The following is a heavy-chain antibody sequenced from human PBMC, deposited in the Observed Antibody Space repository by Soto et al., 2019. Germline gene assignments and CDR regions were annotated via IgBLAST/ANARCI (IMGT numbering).Heavy chain of an antibody. CDR2: MNHDGIT. D-gene: IGHD6-25*01. Sequence: QVQLRQWGAGLLKPSETLSLTCGVYGGSFTGYYWTWIRQPPGERLEWIGEMNHDGITNYNPSLKSRVAITPDTSKNPFSLRSTSVPPAASSIYSSAGGAAYRRQVTDYYPDTVVWGQGSAVTVTS. CDR1: GGSFTGYY. V-gene: IGHV4-34*01. J-gene: IGHJ6*02. CDR3: AGGAAYRRQVTDYYPDTVV.